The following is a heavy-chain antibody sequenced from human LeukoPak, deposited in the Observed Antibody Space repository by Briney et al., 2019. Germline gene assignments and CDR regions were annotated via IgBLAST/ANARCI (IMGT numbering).Heavy chain of an antibody. Sequence: SETLSLTCAVSGYSISSGYYWGWIRQPPGKGLEWIGSIYDTGSNYYTPSLKSRVTISIDTSKNQFSLKLSSVTAADTAVYYCASGSSGWLWYFDFWGRGTLVTVSS. D-gene: IGHD6-19*01. CDR2: IYDTGSN. V-gene: IGHV4-38-2*01. CDR1: GYSISSGYY. CDR3: ASGSSGWLWYFDF. J-gene: IGHJ2*01.